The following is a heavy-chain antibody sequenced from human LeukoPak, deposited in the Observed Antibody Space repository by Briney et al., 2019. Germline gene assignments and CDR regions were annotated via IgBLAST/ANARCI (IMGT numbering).Heavy chain of an antibody. J-gene: IGHJ4*02. CDR2: INPNSGDT. CDR3: ARVSSITWAVDY. Sequence: ASVKVSCKASGNTFSGYYMDWVRQAPGQGLEWMGWINPNSGDTNYAQKFQGRVTMTRDTSISTVYMELSRLRSDDTAVYYCARVSSITWAVDYWGQGTLVTVSS. CDR1: GNTFSGYY. D-gene: IGHD1-26*01. V-gene: IGHV1-2*02.